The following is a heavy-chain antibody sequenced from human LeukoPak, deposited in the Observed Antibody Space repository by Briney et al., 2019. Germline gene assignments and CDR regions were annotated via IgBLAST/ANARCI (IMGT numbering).Heavy chain of an antibody. Sequence: GGSLRLSCAASGFTFSTYNMNWVRQAPGKGLEWVSSLPGSSTYTYYADSLKGRFTISRDTTKNSLYLQMNSLSPEDTAVYYCARGSYGSFDYWGQGTLVSASS. J-gene: IGHJ4*02. CDR3: ARGSYGSFDY. D-gene: IGHD5-18*01. V-gene: IGHV3-21*01. CDR1: GFTFSTYN. CDR2: LPGSSTYT.